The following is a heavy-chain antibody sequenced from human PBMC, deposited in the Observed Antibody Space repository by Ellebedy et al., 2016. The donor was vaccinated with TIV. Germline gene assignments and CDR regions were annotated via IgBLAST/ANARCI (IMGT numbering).Heavy chain of an antibody. CDR1: GGSMSSYY. Sequence: GSLRLSXTVSGGSMSSYYWSWIRQPPGKGLEWIGYIYYSGSTNYNPSLKSRVTISVDTSKNQFSLKLSSVTAADTAVYYCAKVREGYCTNGVCYERGYYFDYWGQGTLVTVSP. CDR3: AKVREGYCTNGVCYERGYYFDY. V-gene: IGHV4-59*01. CDR2: IYYSGST. J-gene: IGHJ4*02. D-gene: IGHD2-8*01.